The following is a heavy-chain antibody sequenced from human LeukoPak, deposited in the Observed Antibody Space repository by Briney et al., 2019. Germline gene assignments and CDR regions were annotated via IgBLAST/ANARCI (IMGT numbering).Heavy chain of an antibody. Sequence: PGGSLRLSCAASGFTFSSYAMHWVRQAPGKGLEWVAVISYDGSNKYYADSVKGRFTISRDNSKNTLYLQMNSLRAEDTAVYYCARGRTAPGGMDVWGQGTTVTVSS. D-gene: IGHD5-18*01. V-gene: IGHV3-30-3*01. CDR1: GFTFSSYA. CDR2: ISYDGSNK. J-gene: IGHJ6*02. CDR3: ARGRTAPGGMDV.